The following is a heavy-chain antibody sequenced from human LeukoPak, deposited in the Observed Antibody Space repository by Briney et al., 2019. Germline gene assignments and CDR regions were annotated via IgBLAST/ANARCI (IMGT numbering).Heavy chain of an antibody. CDR2: ISSSSSYI. V-gene: IGHV3-21*01. J-gene: IGHJ4*02. CDR1: GFTFSSYS. Sequence: GGSLRLSCAASGFTFSSYSMNWVRQAPGKGLEWVSSISSSSSYIYYADSVKGRFTISRDNAKNSLYLQMNSLRAEDTAVYYCARMRVGTTGTTLDYGAREPWSPSPQ. D-gene: IGHD1-1*01. CDR3: ARMRVGTTGTTLDY.